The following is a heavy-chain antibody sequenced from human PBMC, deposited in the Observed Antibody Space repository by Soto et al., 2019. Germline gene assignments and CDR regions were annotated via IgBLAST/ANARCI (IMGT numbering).Heavy chain of an antibody. D-gene: IGHD1-26*01. Sequence: GASLKVSCKASGYTFTGYYMHWVRQAPGQGLEWMGWINPNSGGTNYAQKFQGWVTMTRDTSISTAYMELSRLRSDDTAVYYCARSGTYYPARSFNDWGQGTLVTVSS. V-gene: IGHV1-2*04. CDR1: GYTFTGYY. CDR3: ARSGTYYPARSFND. CDR2: INPNSGGT. J-gene: IGHJ4*02.